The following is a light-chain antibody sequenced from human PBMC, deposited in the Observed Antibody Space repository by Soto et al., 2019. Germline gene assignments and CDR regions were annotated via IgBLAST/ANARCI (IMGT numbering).Light chain of an antibody. CDR2: MNN. J-gene: IGLJ2*01. CDR3: ATWADSLNGVI. CDR1: SSNVGSNT. Sequence: QAVVTQPPSASGTPGQRVTISCSGNSSNVGSNTVNWYQHLPGMAPKLLIYMNNQRPSGVPDRFSGSRSGTSASLAISGLQSEDEGNYYCATWADSLNGVIFGGGTKLTVL. V-gene: IGLV1-44*01.